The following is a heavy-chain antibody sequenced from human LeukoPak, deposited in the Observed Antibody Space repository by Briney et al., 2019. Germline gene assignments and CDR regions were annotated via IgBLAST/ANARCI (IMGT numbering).Heavy chain of an antibody. J-gene: IGHJ4*02. V-gene: IGHV3-23*01. CDR1: GFNLANHA. CDR2: ISGGGDIT. Sequence: GGSLRLSCAASGFNLANHAMSWVRQTAGKGLEWVSAISGGGDITYYADSAKGRFTISRDNSKDTLFLQMHSLRPGDTAVYYCVREDTPATANYWGQGTLVTISS. CDR3: VREDTPATANY. D-gene: IGHD2-21*02.